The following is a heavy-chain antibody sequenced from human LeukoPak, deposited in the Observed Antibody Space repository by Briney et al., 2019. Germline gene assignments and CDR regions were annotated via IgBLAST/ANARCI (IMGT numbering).Heavy chain of an antibody. CDR2: IYFRGST. Sequence: PSETLSLTCTVSGGSVSSGSYYWSWLRQPPGKGLEWIGYIYFRGSTNYNPSLKSRVTMSLDTSKNQFSLKLSSVTAADTAVYYCARDGLDSSSRWGQGTLVTVSS. D-gene: IGHD3/OR15-3a*01. V-gene: IGHV4-61*01. CDR1: GGSVSSGSYY. CDR3: ARDGLDSSSR. J-gene: IGHJ4*02.